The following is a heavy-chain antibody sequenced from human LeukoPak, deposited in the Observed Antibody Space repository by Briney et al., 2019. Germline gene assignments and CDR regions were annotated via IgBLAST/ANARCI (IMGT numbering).Heavy chain of an antibody. CDR2: IIPIFGTA. J-gene: IGHJ4*02. CDR1: AYTFANYA. CDR3: ARAPLGYYDSSGYLGGY. V-gene: IGHV1-69*13. Sequence: ASVKVSCKASAYTFANYAISWVRQAPGQGLEWMGGIIPIFGTANYAQKFQGRVTITADESTSTAYMELSSLRSEDTAVYYCARAPLGYYDSSGYLGGYWGQGTLVTVSS. D-gene: IGHD3-22*01.